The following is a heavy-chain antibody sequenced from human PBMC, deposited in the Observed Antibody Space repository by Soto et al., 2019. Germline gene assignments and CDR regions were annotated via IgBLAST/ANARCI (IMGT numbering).Heavy chain of an antibody. Sequence: EVQLVESGGGLVQPGGSLRISGTVSGFSFSSYGMSWVRRAPGKGLEWVASIKQDESENNYVDSVKGRFTISRDNVDDSLFLQMNSLSADDTAVYFCVRDVAFDYVNWGQGTLVTVSS. CDR2: IKQDESEN. D-gene: IGHD3-16*01. CDR1: GFSFSSYG. V-gene: IGHV3-7*01. J-gene: IGHJ4*02. CDR3: VRDVAFDYVN.